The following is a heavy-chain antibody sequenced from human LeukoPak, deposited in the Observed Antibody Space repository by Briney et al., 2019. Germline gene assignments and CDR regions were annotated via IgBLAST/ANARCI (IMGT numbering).Heavy chain of an antibody. J-gene: IGHJ6*02. V-gene: IGHV4-39*07. CDR2: IYYSGST. Sequence: SETLSLTCTVSGGSISSYYWGWIRQPPGKGLEWIGSIYYSGSTYYNPSLKSRVTISVDTSKNQFSLKLSSVTAADTAVYYCARDLRYSSSWYYYGMDVWGQGTTVTVSS. CDR3: ARDLRYSSSWYYYGMDV. D-gene: IGHD6-13*01. CDR1: GGSISSYY.